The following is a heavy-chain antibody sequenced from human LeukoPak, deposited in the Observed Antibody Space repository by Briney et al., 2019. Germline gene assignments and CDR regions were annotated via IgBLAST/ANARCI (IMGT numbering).Heavy chain of an antibody. CDR2: INPNNGGT. V-gene: IGHV1-2*02. Sequence: ASVKVSCKASGYSFTGYYMHWVRQAPGQGLEWMGWINPNNGGTNYAQKFQGRVTMTRDTSISTAYMELSRLRSDDTAVYYCARVPGDSSWYNYCGQGTLATVSS. J-gene: IGHJ4*01. D-gene: IGHD6-13*01. CDR3: ARVPGDSSWYNY. CDR1: GYSFTGYY.